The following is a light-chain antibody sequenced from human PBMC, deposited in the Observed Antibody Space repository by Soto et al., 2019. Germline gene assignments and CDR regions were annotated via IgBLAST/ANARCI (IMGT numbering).Light chain of an antibody. CDR3: HQYESSPQT. Sequence: EIVLTQSPGTLSLTPGERATLSCRASQSVSSTYLAWYQQKPGQAPRLLLYGASTRATGIPARFSGSGSGTEFTLSISRLEPDDFAVYYCHQYESSPQTFGRGTKVDIK. J-gene: IGKJ1*01. CDR1: QSVSSTY. CDR2: GAS. V-gene: IGKV3-20*01.